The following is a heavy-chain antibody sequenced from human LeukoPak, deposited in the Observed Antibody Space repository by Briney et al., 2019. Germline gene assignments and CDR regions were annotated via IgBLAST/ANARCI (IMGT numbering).Heavy chain of an antibody. D-gene: IGHD3-10*01. V-gene: IGHV3-20*04. Sequence: PGGSLRLSCAASGFTFDDYGMSWVRQAPGKGLEWVSGINWNGGSTGYADSVKGRLTISRDNAKNSLYLQMNSLRAEDTALYYCARDRNYYGSGSSYMDVWGKGTTVTVSS. CDR1: GFTFDDYG. CDR3: ARDRNYYGSGSSYMDV. J-gene: IGHJ6*03. CDR2: INWNGGST.